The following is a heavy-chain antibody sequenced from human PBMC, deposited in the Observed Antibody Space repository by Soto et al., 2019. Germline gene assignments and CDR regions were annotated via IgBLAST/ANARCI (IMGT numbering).Heavy chain of an antibody. D-gene: IGHD5-18*01. CDR3: TTDAGYTYGFDS. V-gene: IGHV3-15*07. J-gene: IGHJ4*02. Sequence: EVQLVESGGGLVQPGGSLRLSCSASGFSLSKAWMNWVRQAPGKGLEWVGHIKTRTDGGSEDYAAPVKGRFTISRNDSRNTQYQQMNSLEADETAVYYCTTDAGYTYGFDSWGQGTLVTVSS. CDR1: GFSLSKAW. CDR2: IKTRTDGGSE.